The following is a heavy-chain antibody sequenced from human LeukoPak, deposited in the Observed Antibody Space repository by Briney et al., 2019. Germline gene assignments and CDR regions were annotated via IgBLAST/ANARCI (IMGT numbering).Heavy chain of an antibody. CDR1: GYTFTSYY. V-gene: IGHV1-46*01. Sequence: ASVKVSCKASGYTFTSYYMHWVRQAPGQGLEWMGLINPSGGTTRYAQKFQGRVTMTRDTAISTAYMELSRLRSDDTAVYYCARYGGYCSGGSCYNWFDPWGQGTLVTVSS. J-gene: IGHJ5*02. CDR3: ARYGGYCSGGSCYNWFDP. CDR2: INPSGGTT. D-gene: IGHD2-15*01.